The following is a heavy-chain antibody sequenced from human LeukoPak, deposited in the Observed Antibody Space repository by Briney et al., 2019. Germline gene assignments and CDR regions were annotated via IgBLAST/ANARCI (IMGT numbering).Heavy chain of an antibody. J-gene: IGHJ4*02. D-gene: IGHD3-22*01. CDR1: GFTFSSYW. CDR2: INSDGSST. V-gene: IGHV3-74*01. Sequence: GGSLRLSCAASGFTFSSYWMHWVRQAPGKGLVWVSRINSDGSSTSYADSVKGRFTISRDNSKNTLYLQMNSLRAEDTAVYYCAKDLTEAGYYDSSGYEDYWGQGTLVTVSS. CDR3: AKDLTEAGYYDSSGYEDY.